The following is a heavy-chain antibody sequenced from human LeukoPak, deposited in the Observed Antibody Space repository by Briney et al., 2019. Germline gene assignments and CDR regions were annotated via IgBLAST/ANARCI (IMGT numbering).Heavy chain of an antibody. CDR3: ARDFWRYYDSSGYYQPPDY. J-gene: IGHJ4*02. D-gene: IGHD3-22*01. Sequence: ASVKVSCKASGYTFTSYGISWVRQAPGQGLEWMGWISAYNGNTNYAQKLQGRVTMTTDTSTSTAYMELRSLRSDDTAVYYCARDFWRYYDSSGYYQPPDYWGQGTLVTVSS. CDR1: GYTFTSYG. CDR2: ISAYNGNT. V-gene: IGHV1-18*01.